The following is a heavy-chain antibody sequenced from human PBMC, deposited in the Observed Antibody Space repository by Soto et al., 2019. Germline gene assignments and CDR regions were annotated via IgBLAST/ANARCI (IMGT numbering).Heavy chain of an antibody. CDR3: ASERLGDYCFDY. J-gene: IGHJ4*02. CDR2: IWHDGSNK. D-gene: IGHD4-17*01. V-gene: IGHV3-33*01. Sequence: QVQLVEGGGGVVQPGRSLRLSCAASGFTFSGYVMHWVRQAPGKGLEWVAVIWHDGSNKHYADSVKGRFTISRDNSKNPLYLQMNSLRAEDTAVYYWASERLGDYCFDYWGQGTLVTVSS. CDR1: GFTFSGYV.